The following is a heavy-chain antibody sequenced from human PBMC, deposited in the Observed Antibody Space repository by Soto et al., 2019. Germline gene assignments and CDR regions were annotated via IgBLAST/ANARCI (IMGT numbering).Heavy chain of an antibody. Sequence: QLQLVQSGPAAKKPGASVKVSCKASGYTFATSTISWLRQAPGHGPEWMGWIKAYSGNTNYAQKLQGRLTMTTDTSTSTAYAELRSLTTDDTAIYYCAIADYGDDDFWGQGTLVTVSS. V-gene: IGHV1-18*01. J-gene: IGHJ4*02. CDR2: IKAYSGNT. D-gene: IGHD4-17*01. CDR1: GYTFATST. CDR3: AIADYGDDDF.